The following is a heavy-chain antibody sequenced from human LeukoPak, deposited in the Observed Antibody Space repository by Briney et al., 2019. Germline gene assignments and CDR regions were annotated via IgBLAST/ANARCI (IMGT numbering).Heavy chain of an antibody. D-gene: IGHD5-12*01. CDR2: MNPNSGNT. CDR3: ARAASVATDED. Sequence: ASVKVSCEASGGTFSSYAINWVRQAAGQGLEWMGWMNPNSGNTGYAQKFQGRVTMTRNTSISTAYMELSTLRSEDTAVYYCARAASVATDEDWGQGTLVTVSS. V-gene: IGHV1-8*02. CDR1: GGTFSSYA. J-gene: IGHJ4*02.